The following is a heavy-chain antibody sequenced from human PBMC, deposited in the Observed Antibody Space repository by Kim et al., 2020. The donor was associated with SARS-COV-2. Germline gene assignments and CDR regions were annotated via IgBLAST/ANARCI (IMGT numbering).Heavy chain of an antibody. D-gene: IGHD1-26*01. CDR1: GFTFSSYS. Sequence: GSLRLSCAASGFTFSSYSMNWVRQAPGKGLEWVSYISSSSTIYYADSVKGRFTISRDNAKNSLYLQMNSLRDEDTAVYYCARVPSSGSYLGSFDYWGQGTLVTVSS. CDR2: ISSSSTI. CDR3: ARVPSSGSYLGSFDY. V-gene: IGHV3-48*02. J-gene: IGHJ4*02.